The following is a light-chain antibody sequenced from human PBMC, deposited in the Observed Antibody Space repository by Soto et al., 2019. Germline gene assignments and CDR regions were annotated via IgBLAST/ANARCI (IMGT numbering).Light chain of an antibody. Sequence: AIRMTQSPSSFSASTGDRVTITCRASQGSRNDVGWYQQKLGKAPKILIYAVSSLQSGVPSRFSGSGSGTDFILTISSLQPEDVATYYCLQDYSFPLTLCGGTKVDIK. J-gene: IGKJ4*01. V-gene: IGKV1-6*01. CDR3: LQDYSFPLT. CDR2: AVS. CDR1: QGSRND.